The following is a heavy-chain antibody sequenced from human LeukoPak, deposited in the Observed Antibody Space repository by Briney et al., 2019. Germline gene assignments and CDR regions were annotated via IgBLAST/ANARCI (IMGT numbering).Heavy chain of an antibody. V-gene: IGHV3-21*01. Sequence: KPGGSLRLSCAASGFTFSSYSMNWVRQAPGKGLEWVSSISSSSSYIYYADSVKGRFTISRDNAKNSLYLQMNSLRAEDTAVYYCASGSSTGHYFDYWGQGTLVTVSS. D-gene: IGHD1-26*01. CDR3: ASGSSTGHYFDY. CDR2: ISSSSSYI. J-gene: IGHJ4*02. CDR1: GFTFSSYS.